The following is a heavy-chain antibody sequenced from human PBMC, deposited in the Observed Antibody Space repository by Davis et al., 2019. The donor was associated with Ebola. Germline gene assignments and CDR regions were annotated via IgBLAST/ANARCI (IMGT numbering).Heavy chain of an antibody. V-gene: IGHV1-69*04. J-gene: IGHJ4*02. CDR1: GGTFSSYA. CDR3: VKEGYTGYGEY. D-gene: IGHD5-12*01. Sequence: SVKVSCKASGGTFSSYAISWVRQAPGQGLEWMGRIIPILGIANYAQKFQGRVTITADKSTSTAYMELSSLRSDDTAVYYCVKEGYTGYGEYWGQGTLVTVSS. CDR2: IIPILGIA.